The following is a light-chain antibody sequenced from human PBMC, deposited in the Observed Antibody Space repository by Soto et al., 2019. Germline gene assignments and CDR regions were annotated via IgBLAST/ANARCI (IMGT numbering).Light chain of an antibody. J-gene: IGLJ3*02. CDR2: GNS. CDR3: QSYDSSLSCWV. V-gene: IGLV1-40*01. Sequence: QSVLTQPPSVSGAPGQRVPISCTWSSSNIGACYDVPWYQQLPGTAPKLLIYGNSNRPSGVPDRFSGSKSGTSAALAITGLGAEDEADYYCQSYDSSLSCWVFGGGPHMTVL. CDR1: SSNIGACYD.